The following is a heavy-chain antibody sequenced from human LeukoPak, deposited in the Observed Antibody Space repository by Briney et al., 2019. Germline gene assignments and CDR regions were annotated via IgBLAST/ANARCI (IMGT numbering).Heavy chain of an antibody. CDR1: GGSISSGDYY. Sequence: SETLSLTCTVSGGSISSGDYYWRWIRQPPGKGLEWIGYIYYSGSTYYNPSLKSRVTISVDTSKNQFSLKLSSVTAADTAVYYCARRKTERGFSPDTAMSWGQGTLVTVSS. CDR2: IYYSGST. V-gene: IGHV4-30-4*01. CDR3: ARRKTERGFSPDTAMS. D-gene: IGHD5-18*01. J-gene: IGHJ5*02.